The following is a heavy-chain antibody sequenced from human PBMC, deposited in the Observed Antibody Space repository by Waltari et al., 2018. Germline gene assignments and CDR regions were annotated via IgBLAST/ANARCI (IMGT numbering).Heavy chain of an antibody. V-gene: IGHV1-2*02. CDR3: ARRGFTCSDGSCHGIDAFDI. J-gene: IGHJ3*02. CDR2: INPKSGGT. Sequence: QVQMVQSGAEVKKPGASVKVSCKASGYTFTGYYIHWVRQAPGQGLEWMGYINPKSGGTIYAQKFQDRVTMTRDTSISTAYMELNRLRHDDTAVYYCARRGFTCSDGSCHGIDAFDIWGQGTMVTVSS. D-gene: IGHD2-15*01. CDR1: GYTFTGYY.